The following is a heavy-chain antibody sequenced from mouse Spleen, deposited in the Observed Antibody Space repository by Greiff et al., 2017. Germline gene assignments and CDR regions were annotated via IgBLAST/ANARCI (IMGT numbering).Heavy chain of an antibody. CDR1: GYTFTSYW. CDR2: IYPGSGST. J-gene: IGHJ1*03. Sequence: VQLKQPGAELVKPGASVKMSCKASGYTFTSYWITWVKQRPGQGLEWIGDIYPGSGSTNYNEKFKSKATLTVDTSSSTAYMQLSSLTSEDSAVYYCARDGYYGSSYHWYFDVWGTGTTVTVSS. V-gene: IGHV1-55*01. CDR3: ARDGYYGSSYHWYFDV. D-gene: IGHD1-1*01.